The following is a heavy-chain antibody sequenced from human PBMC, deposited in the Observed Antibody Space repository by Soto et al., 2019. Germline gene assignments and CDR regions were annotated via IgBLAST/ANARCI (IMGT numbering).Heavy chain of an antibody. CDR3: AKVLGGSFKFGY. Sequence: PVGSLRLSCAASGFTFSSYAMSWVRQAPGKGLEWVSAISGSGGGTYYADSVKGRFTISRDNSKNTLYLQMNSLRAEDTAVYYCAKVLGGSFKFGYWGQGTLVTSPQ. D-gene: IGHD3-10*01. CDR1: GFTFSSYA. V-gene: IGHV3-23*01. J-gene: IGHJ4*02. CDR2: ISGSGGGT.